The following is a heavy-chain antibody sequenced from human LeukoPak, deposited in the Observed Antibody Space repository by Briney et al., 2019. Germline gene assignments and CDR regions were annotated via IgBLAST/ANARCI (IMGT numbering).Heavy chain of an antibody. CDR1: ELPFSTYW. Sequence: SGGSRRLSGAASELPFSTYWMHWVRKAPGKGLFWVSRISTDERTTAYADSVKGRFTISRDNAKNTLYLQMNSLRAEDTAVYYCARQGSHKPIDYWGQGALVTVSS. CDR2: ISTDERTT. D-gene: IGHD1-14*01. CDR3: ARQGSHKPIDY. J-gene: IGHJ4*02. V-gene: IGHV3-74*01.